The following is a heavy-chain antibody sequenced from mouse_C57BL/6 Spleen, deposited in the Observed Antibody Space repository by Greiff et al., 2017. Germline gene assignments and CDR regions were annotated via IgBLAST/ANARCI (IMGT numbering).Heavy chain of an antibody. Sequence: EVKVVESEGGLVQPGSSMKLSCTASGFTFSDYYMAWVRQVPEKGLEWVANINYDGSSTYYLDSLKSRFIISRDNAKNILYLQMSSLKSEDTATYYCAREGLLPYAMDYWGQGTSVTVSS. CDR3: AREGLLPYAMDY. V-gene: IGHV5-16*01. D-gene: IGHD1-1*01. CDR2: INYDGSST. CDR1: GFTFSDYY. J-gene: IGHJ4*01.